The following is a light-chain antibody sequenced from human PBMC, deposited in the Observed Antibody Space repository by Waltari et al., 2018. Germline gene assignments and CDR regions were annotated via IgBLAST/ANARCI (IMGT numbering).Light chain of an antibody. CDR1: SSDVGGYNY. V-gene: IGLV2-8*01. CDR2: EVS. CDR3: SSYAGSNKMV. J-gene: IGLJ2*01. Sequence: QSALTQPPSASGSPGQSVTISCTGTSSDVGGYNYVSWYQQHPGKAPKLMIYEVSKRPSGVPDLFSGSKSVNTASLTVSGLQAEDEADYYCSSYAGSNKMVFGGGTKLTVL.